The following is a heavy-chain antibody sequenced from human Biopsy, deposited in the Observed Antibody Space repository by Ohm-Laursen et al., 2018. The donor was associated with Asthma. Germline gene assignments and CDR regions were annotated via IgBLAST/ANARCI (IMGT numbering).Heavy chain of an antibody. D-gene: IGHD1-26*01. J-gene: IGHJ3*02. V-gene: IGHV4-39*01. CDR1: GGSISSNFYY. CDR2: IYKSGQV. Sequence: SETLSLTCPVSGGSISSNFYYWGWIRQPPGKGLEWIGNIYKSGQVYYNLSLKSRVTISVDTSKNQFSLQLRSVTAADTAVYYCARQKSVAAEGPFDMWGQGTMVIVSS. CDR3: ARQKSVAAEGPFDM.